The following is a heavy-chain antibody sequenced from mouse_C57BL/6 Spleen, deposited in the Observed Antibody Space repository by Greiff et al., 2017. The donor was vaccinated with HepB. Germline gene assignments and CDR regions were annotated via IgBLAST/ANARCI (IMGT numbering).Heavy chain of an antibody. V-gene: IGHV1-19*01. CDR3: AKRGYYGSSYYFDY. J-gene: IGHJ2*01. Sequence: VQLQQSGPVLVKPGASVKMSCKASGYTFTDYYMNWVKQSHGKSLEWIGVINPYTGGTSYNQKFKGKATLTVDKSSSTAYMELNSLTSEDSAVYYCAKRGYYGSSYYFDYWGQGTTLTVSS. CDR1: GYTFTDYY. CDR2: INPYTGGT. D-gene: IGHD1-1*01.